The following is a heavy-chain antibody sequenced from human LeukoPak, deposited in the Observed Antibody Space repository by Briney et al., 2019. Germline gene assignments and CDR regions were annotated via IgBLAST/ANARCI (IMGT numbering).Heavy chain of an antibody. J-gene: IGHJ6*03. CDR3: ARNYYGSGSYYYYYYYMDV. Sequence: SETLSLTCTVSGGSISSSSYYWGWIRQSPGKGLEWIGSVYYRGSTYYNPSLKSQVTISVDTSKNQFSLKLSSVTAADTAVYYCARNYYGSGSYYYYYYYMDVWGKGTTVTISS. V-gene: IGHV4-39*01. CDR1: GGSISSSSYY. D-gene: IGHD3-10*01. CDR2: VYYRGST.